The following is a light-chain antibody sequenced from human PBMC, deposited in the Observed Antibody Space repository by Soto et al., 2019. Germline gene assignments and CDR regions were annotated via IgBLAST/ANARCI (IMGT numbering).Light chain of an antibody. V-gene: IGKV3-20*01. CDR3: QQYGTSPVT. Sequence: EVVMTQSPATVSVFPGEGVTLSCRASQTISTDLAWYQQKPGQAPRLLIYGASSRATGIPDRFSGSGSGTDFTLTISRLEPEDFAVYYCQQYGTSPVTFGGGTKVEIK. J-gene: IGKJ4*01. CDR2: GAS. CDR1: QTISTD.